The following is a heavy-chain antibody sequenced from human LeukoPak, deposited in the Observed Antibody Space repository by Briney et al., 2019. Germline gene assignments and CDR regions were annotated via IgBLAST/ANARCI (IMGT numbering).Heavy chain of an antibody. CDR2: IYHSGST. V-gene: IGHV4-4*02. J-gene: IGHJ4*02. CDR1: GGSIKSNNW. CDR3: ARRWQEYDY. Sequence: PSETLSLTCAVSGGSIKSNNWWSWVRQPPGKGLEWIGEIYHSGSTNYNPSLESRVTVSVDKSKNQFSLDLSSVTAADTAVYYCARRWQEYDYWGQGTLVTVSS. D-gene: IGHD5-24*01.